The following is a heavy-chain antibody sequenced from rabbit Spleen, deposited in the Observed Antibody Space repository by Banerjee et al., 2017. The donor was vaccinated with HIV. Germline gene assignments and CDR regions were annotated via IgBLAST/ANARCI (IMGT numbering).Heavy chain of an antibody. CDR1: GFDFSSYG. CDR3: VREVAAKFAL. CDR2: IEPVFGIT. D-gene: IGHD4-1*01. Sequence: QLEESAGGLVQPGGSLKLSCKASGFDFSSYGVSWVRQVPGKGLEWIGYIEPVFGITYYANWVNGRFTISSHNAQNTLFLQLNSLTAADTATYFCVREVAAKFALWGPGTLVTVS. V-gene: IGHV1S7*01. J-gene: IGHJ4*01.